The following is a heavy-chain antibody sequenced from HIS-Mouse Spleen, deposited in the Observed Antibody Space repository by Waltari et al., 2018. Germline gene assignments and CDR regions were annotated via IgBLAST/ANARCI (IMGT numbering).Heavy chain of an antibody. CDR1: GFTFGSYG. D-gene: IGHD5-12*01. CDR3: ARERRGPGWFDP. Sequence: EVQLVESGGGLVQPGGSLRLSCAASGFTFGSYGMSWVRQAPGKGLEWVANIKQDGSEKYYVDSVKGRFTISRDNAKNSLYLQMNSLRAEDTAVYYCARERRGPGWFDPWGQGTLVTVSS. J-gene: IGHJ5*02. CDR2: IKQDGSEK. V-gene: IGHV3-7*01.